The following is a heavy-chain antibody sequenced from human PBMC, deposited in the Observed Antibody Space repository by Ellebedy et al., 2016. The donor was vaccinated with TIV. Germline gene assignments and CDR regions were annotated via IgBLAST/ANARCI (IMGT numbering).Heavy chain of an antibody. Sequence: MPSETLSLTCTVSGGSISSYYWSWIRQPPGKGLEWIGYIYYSGSTNYNPSLKNRVTISVDTSKNQFSLKLSSVTAADTAVYYCARQVEYSSGWFYYYGMDVWGQGTTVTVSS. V-gene: IGHV4-59*08. CDR3: ARQVEYSSGWFYYYGMDV. J-gene: IGHJ6*02. D-gene: IGHD6-19*01. CDR2: IYYSGST. CDR1: GGSISSYY.